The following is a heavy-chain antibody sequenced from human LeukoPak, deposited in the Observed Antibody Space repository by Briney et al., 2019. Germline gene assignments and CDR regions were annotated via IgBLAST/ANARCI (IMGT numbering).Heavy chain of an antibody. D-gene: IGHD5-18*01. CDR2: FDPEDGET. V-gene: IGHV1-24*01. CDR1: GYTLTELS. CDR3: ATAWVTRIQLWSGYFDY. J-gene: IGHJ4*02. Sequence: ASVKVSCKVSGYTLTELSMHWVRQAPGKGLEWMGGFDPEDGETIYAQKFQGRVTMTEGTSTDTAYMELSSLRSEDTAVYYCATAWVTRIQLWSGYFDYWGQGTLVTVSS.